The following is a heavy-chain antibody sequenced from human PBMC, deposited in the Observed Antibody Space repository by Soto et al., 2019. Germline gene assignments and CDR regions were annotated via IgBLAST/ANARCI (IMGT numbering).Heavy chain of an antibody. J-gene: IGHJ6*02. CDR3: ARGEREDILVVVGARPGEYGIDI. D-gene: IGHD2-15*01. CDR2: IAYDGGNA. Sequence: QVQLVESGGGVVQPGGSLRLSCAASGFTFRNYAMHWVRQAPGKGLECLAVIAYDGGNAFYRDSVKGRFTISRDNSKNTLYRHMNSLRSEVTGGYYCARGEREDILVVVGARPGEYGIDIWGQGTTVTVSS. V-gene: IGHV3-30-3*01. CDR1: GFTFRNYA.